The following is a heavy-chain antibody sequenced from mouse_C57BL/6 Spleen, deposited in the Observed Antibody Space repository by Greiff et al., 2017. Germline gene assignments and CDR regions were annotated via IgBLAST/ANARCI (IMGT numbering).Heavy chain of an antibody. V-gene: IGHV1-39*01. Sequence: VQLKESGPELVKPGASVKISCKASGYSFTDYNMNWVKQSNGKSLEWIGVINPNYGTTSNNQTFKVKATLTVDQSSSTAYMQLNSLTSEDSAVYYCARGYYGSSYYSMDYWGQGTSVTVSS. CDR3: ARGYYGSSYYSMDY. D-gene: IGHD1-1*01. CDR2: INPNYGTT. CDR1: GYSFTDYN. J-gene: IGHJ4*01.